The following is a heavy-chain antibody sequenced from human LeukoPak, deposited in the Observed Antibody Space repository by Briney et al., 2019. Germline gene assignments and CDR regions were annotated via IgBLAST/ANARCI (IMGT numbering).Heavy chain of an antibody. CDR3: ARFYYDTSGHGAFDI. V-gene: IGHV6-1*01. D-gene: IGHD3-22*01. CDR2: TYYRSKWYY. Sequence: SQTLSLTCAISGDCVSSNSASWNWIRQSPSIGLEWLGRTYYRSKWYYDYAVSVKSRITINPDTSKNQFSLQLNSVTPEDTAEYYCARFYYDTSGHGAFDIWGQGTMVTVSS. J-gene: IGHJ3*02. CDR1: GDCVSSNSAS.